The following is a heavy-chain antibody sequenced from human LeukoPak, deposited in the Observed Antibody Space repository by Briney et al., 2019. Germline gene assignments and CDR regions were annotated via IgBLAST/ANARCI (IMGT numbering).Heavy chain of an antibody. CDR3: ARASVDTGGAFDV. V-gene: IGHV4-59*01. CDR1: GGSISSYY. Sequence: PSETLSLTCTVSGGSISSYYWSWIRQPPGKGLEWIGYIYYSGSTNYNPSLKSRVTISVDTSKNQFSLKLSSVTAADTAVYYCARASVDTGGAFDVWGQGTLVTVSS. CDR2: IYYSGST. D-gene: IGHD2-8*02. J-gene: IGHJ3*01.